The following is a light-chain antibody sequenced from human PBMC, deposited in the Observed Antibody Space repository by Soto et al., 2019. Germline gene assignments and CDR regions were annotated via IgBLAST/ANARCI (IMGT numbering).Light chain of an antibody. Sequence: DIQMTQSPSSLSASVGDRVTISCRASRSISTYLNWYQQKVGKAPKLLIYAASSLQRGVPSRFSGSGSGTDFTLTISSLQPEDFATYYCQQSYSTPRTFGQGTKLEIK. CDR1: RSISTY. V-gene: IGKV1-39*01. CDR3: QQSYSTPRT. J-gene: IGKJ2*02. CDR2: AAS.